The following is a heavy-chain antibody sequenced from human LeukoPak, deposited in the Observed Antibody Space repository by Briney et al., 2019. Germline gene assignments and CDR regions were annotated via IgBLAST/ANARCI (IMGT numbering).Heavy chain of an antibody. V-gene: IGHV3-23*01. Sequence: GGSLRLSCAAFGFTFSSYAMTWVRQAPGKGLEWVSAISGSGGSTYYADSVKGRFTVSRDNSKNTLYLQMNSLRAEDTAVYYCAKEGYSSSWPYYYYYGMDVWGQGTTVTVSS. CDR1: GFTFSSYA. D-gene: IGHD6-13*01. CDR2: ISGSGGST. CDR3: AKEGYSSSWPYYYYYGMDV. J-gene: IGHJ6*02.